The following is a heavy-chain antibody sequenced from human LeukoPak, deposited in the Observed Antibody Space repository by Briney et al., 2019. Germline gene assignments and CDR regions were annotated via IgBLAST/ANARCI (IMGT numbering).Heavy chain of an antibody. CDR2: IYSGGST. CDR1: GFTVSSNY. Sequence: PGGSLRLSCAASGFTVSSNYMSWVRQAPGKGLEWVSVIYSGGSTYYADSVKGRFTISRDNSKNTLYPQMNSLRAEDTAVYYCARGQEYYYGSGSWSGAFDIWGQGTMVTVSS. CDR3: ARGQEYYYGSGSWSGAFDI. J-gene: IGHJ3*02. D-gene: IGHD3-10*01. V-gene: IGHV3-53*01.